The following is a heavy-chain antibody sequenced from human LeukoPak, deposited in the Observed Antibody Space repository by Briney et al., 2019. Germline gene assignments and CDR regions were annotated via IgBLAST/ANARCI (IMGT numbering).Heavy chain of an antibody. Sequence: SETLSLTCTVSDGSISSHYWSWIRQPPGKGLEWIGYIYYSGSTNYNPSLKSRVTISVDTSKNQFSLKLSSVTAADTAVYYCARSRGYSYGLYYFDYWGQGTLVTVSS. V-gene: IGHV4-59*11. D-gene: IGHD5-18*01. CDR1: DGSISSHY. CDR2: IYYSGST. CDR3: ARSRGYSYGLYYFDY. J-gene: IGHJ4*02.